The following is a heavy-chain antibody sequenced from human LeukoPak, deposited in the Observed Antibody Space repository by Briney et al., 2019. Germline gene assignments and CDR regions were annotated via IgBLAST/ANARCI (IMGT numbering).Heavy chain of an antibody. D-gene: IGHD6-19*01. CDR2: LSSSGAT. Sequence: GGSLRLSCAASGFTFSIYDMSWVREAPGTGLEWVSGLSSSGATYDADSVKGRFTVSRDNPKNTLYMQMNSLRADDTALYYCVKAEVADQWLGPFDSWGQGTQVTVSS. V-gene: IGHV3-23*01. CDR3: VKAEVADQWLGPFDS. J-gene: IGHJ4*02. CDR1: GFTFSIYD.